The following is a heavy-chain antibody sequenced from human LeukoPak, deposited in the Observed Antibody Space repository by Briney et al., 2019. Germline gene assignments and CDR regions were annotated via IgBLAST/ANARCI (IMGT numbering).Heavy chain of an antibody. CDR3: ARDWGCSSTSCSVEGIYYYYMDV. J-gene: IGHJ6*03. CDR2: INPNSGGT. Sequence: GASVKVSCKASGYTFTGYYMHWVRQAPGQGLEWMGWINPNSGGTNYAQKFQGRVTMTTDTSTSTAYMELRSLRSDDTAVYYCARDWGCSSTSCSVEGIYYYYMDVWGKGTTVTVSS. CDR1: GYTFTGYY. V-gene: IGHV1-2*02. D-gene: IGHD2-2*01.